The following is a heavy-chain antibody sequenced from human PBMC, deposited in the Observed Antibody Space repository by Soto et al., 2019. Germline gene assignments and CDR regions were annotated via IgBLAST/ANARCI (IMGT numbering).Heavy chain of an antibody. Sequence: QVQLVESGGGVVQPGRSLRLSCEASGFTFSSYGMHWFRQAPGKGLEWLAVISNDGSNKYYEDSVKGRFTIARDNSKNTLYLQMSSLRAEDTAVYYCVKDGSSGWPYYYGLDVWGQGTSVTVSS. D-gene: IGHD6-19*01. CDR1: GFTFSSYG. J-gene: IGHJ6*02. CDR2: ISNDGSNK. V-gene: IGHV3-30*18. CDR3: VKDGSSGWPYYYGLDV.